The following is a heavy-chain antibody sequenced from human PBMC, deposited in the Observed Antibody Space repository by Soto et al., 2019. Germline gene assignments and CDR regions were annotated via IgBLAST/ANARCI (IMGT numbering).Heavy chain of an antibody. J-gene: IGHJ4*02. D-gene: IGHD3-16*02. CDR3: ARAGDYVWGSYRYKYYFDY. Sequence: SVKVSCKASGGTFSSYAISWVRQAPGQGLEWMGGIIPIFGTANYAQKFQGRVTITAGESTSTAYMELSSLRSEDTAVYYCARAGDYVWGSYRYKYYFDYWGQGTLVTVSS. V-gene: IGHV1-69*13. CDR2: IIPIFGTA. CDR1: GGTFSSYA.